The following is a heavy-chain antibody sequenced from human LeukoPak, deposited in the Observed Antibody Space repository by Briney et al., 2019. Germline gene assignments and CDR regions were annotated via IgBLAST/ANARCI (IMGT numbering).Heavy chain of an antibody. CDR2: ITSKTYAATT. D-gene: IGHD1-26*01. CDR1: GFTFGDYA. CDR3: SRHIVGARTFFDY. Sequence: GGSLRLSCTASGFTFGDYAMSWVRQAPGKGLEWVGFITSKTYAATTDYAASVKGRFTISRDDSKSIAYLQVNSLKSEDRAVYYCSRHIVGARTFFDYWGQGALVTVSS. J-gene: IGHJ4*02. V-gene: IGHV3-49*04.